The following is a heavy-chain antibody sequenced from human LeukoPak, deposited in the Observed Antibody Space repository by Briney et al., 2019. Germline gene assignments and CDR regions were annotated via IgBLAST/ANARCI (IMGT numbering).Heavy chain of an antibody. D-gene: IGHD3-9*01. CDR2: IYYSGST. V-gene: IGHV4-39*07. CDR3: ARGGDTDILTGLDV. CDR1: GGSISSSSYY. Sequence: SETLSLTCTVSGGSISSSSYYWGWIRQPPGKGLEWIGSIYYSGSTYYNPSLKSRVTISVDTSKNQFSLKLSSVTAADTAVYYCARGGDTDILTGLDVWGQGTTVTVSS. J-gene: IGHJ6*02.